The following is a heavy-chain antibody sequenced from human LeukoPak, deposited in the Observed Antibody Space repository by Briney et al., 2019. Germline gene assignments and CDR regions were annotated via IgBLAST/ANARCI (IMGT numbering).Heavy chain of an antibody. Sequence: GGSLRLSCAASGFPFSKFALSWVRQAPGKGLEWVSAIDTSGLITFYADSVKGRFTVSRDNYQSALFLQLNSLRADDAALYYCVKDATWGGFDYWGRGTLVTVSS. V-gene: IGHV3-23*01. CDR2: IDTSGLIT. D-gene: IGHD3-16*01. CDR1: GFPFSKFA. CDR3: VKDATWGGFDY. J-gene: IGHJ4*02.